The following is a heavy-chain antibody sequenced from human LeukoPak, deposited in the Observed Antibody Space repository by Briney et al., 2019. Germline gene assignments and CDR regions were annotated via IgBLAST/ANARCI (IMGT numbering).Heavy chain of an antibody. Sequence: GGSLRLSCAASGFTFSDYALGWVRQAPGRGLEWVATLSGSGAGTYYSDSVQDRFTISRDNSKRTLFLQMNSLRAEGTAFYYCAKAELGVDTFFDYWGQGTLVTVSS. CDR2: LSGSGAGT. V-gene: IGHV3-23*01. D-gene: IGHD3-3*01. CDR1: GFTFSDYA. CDR3: AKAELGVDTFFDY. J-gene: IGHJ4*02.